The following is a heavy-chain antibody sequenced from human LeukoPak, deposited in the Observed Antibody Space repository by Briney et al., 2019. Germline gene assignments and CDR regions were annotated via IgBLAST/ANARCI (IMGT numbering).Heavy chain of an antibody. J-gene: IGHJ4*02. Sequence: PSETLSLTCTDSGGSISSSSYYWGWIRQPPGKGLEWIGSIYYSGSTYYNPSLKSRVTISVDTSKNQFSLKLSSVTAADTAVYYCARQRSKVLDYWGQGTLVTVSS. CDR2: IYYSGST. V-gene: IGHV4-39*01. CDR3: ARQRSKVLDY. CDR1: GGSISSSSYY. D-gene: IGHD4-11*01.